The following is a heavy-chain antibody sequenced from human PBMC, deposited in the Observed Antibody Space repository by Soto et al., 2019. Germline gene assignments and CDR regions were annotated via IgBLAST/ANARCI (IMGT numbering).Heavy chain of an antibody. D-gene: IGHD2-2*01. CDR2: ISYDGSNK. Sequence: GGSLRLSCAASGFTFSSYAMHWVRQAPGRGLEWVAVISYDGSNKYYADSVKGRFTISRDNSKNTLYLQMNSLRAEDTAVYYCEREELIVVVPADIGYWGQGTLVTVSS. CDR1: GFTFSSYA. J-gene: IGHJ4*02. V-gene: IGHV3-30-3*01. CDR3: EREELIVVVPADIGY.